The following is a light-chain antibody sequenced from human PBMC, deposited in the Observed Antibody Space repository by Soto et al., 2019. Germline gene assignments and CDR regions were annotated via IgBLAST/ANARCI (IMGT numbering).Light chain of an antibody. V-gene: IGLV4-69*01. Sequence: QSVLTQSPSASASLGASVRLTCTLSSGHSSYAIAWHQKQPGKSPRYLMDLKNDGSHTKGDGIPDRFSGSSSGAERSLITCSLQSEDEADYYCQTWGTGFQVFGGGTQLTVL. J-gene: IGLJ2*01. CDR2: LKNDGSH. CDR1: SGHSSYA. CDR3: QTWGTGFQV.